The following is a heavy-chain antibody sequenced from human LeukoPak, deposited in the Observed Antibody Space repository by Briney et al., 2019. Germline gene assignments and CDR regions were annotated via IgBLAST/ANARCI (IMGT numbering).Heavy chain of an antibody. V-gene: IGHV4-34*01. Sequence: SETLSLTCAVYGGSFSGYYWSWIRQPPGKGLEWIGEINHSGSTNYNPSLKSRVTISVDTSKNQFPLKLSSVTAADTAVYYCARGPHYWGQGTLVTVSS. CDR2: INHSGST. CDR1: GGSFSGYY. J-gene: IGHJ4*02. CDR3: ARGPHY.